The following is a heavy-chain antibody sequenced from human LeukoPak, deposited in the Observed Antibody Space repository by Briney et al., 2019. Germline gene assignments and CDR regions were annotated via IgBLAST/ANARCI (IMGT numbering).Heavy chain of an antibody. CDR2: ISSSSSTI. CDR1: GFTFSSYS. J-gene: IGHJ6*03. CDR3: ARDSGYSGSPDYYYYYMDV. D-gene: IGHD1-26*01. V-gene: IGHV3-48*01. Sequence: GGSLRLSCAASGFTFSSYSMNWVRQAPGKGLEWVSYISSSSSTIYYADSVKGRFTISRDNAKNSLYLQMNSLSAEDTAVYYCARDSGYSGSPDYYYYYMDVWGKGTTVTVSS.